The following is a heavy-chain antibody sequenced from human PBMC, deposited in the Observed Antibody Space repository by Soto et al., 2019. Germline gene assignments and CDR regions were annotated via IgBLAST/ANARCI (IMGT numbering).Heavy chain of an antibody. D-gene: IGHD3-16*01. CDR3: ARDSTDQAPGEGMDV. V-gene: IGHV4-31*03. CDR1: GGSISSGGYY. Sequence: QVQLQESGPGLVKPSQTLSLTCTVSGGSISSGGYYWSWIRQHPGKGLEWIGYIYYSGSTYYNPSLKSRVNISVDTSKNQFSLKLSSVTAADTAVYYCARDSTDQAPGEGMDVWGKGTTVTVSS. CDR2: IYYSGST. J-gene: IGHJ6*04.